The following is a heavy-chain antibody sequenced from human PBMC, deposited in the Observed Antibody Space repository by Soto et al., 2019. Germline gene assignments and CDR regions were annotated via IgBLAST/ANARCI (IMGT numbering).Heavy chain of an antibody. CDR2: IYTSASI. CDR1: GADINTYS. D-gene: IGHD6-19*01. J-gene: IGHJ6*02. Sequence: ETLSLTCSVSGADINTYSWTWIRQPAGEGLEWIGRIYTSASINYNPSLKGRVTLSVDTSTNQVSLRLASVTAADTAIYYCARDREAGYNFYYGMDVWGQGTTVTVSS. V-gene: IGHV4-4*07. CDR3: ARDREAGYNFYYGMDV.